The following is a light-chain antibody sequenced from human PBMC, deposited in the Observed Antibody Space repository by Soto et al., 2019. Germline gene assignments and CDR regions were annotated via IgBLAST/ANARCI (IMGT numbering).Light chain of an antibody. J-gene: IGLJ2*01. CDR2: YDS. V-gene: IGLV3-21*04. CDR1: NIGSKS. Sequence: SYELTQPPSVSVAPGKTARITCGGNNIGSKSVHWYQQKPGQAPVLVIYYDSDRPSGIPERFAGSNSGNTATLTISRVEAGDAADYYCQVWDRSSDHVVFGGGTKLTVL. CDR3: QVWDRSSDHVV.